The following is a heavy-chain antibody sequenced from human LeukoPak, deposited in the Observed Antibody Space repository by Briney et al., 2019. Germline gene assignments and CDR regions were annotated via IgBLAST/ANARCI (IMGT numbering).Heavy chain of an antibody. V-gene: IGHV3-7*01. D-gene: IGHD2-21*01. CDR2: INPDGNKK. CDR1: GLTFSSSW. J-gene: IGHJ4*02. Sequence: GGSLRLSCAVSGLTFSSSWMDWVRQAPGKGLEWVASINPDGNKKYSADSVKGRFTISRDNAENSLYLQMNSLRVEDTAVYYCARDPLGDSTYYFDYWGQGTLVTVSS. CDR3: ARDPLGDSTYYFDY.